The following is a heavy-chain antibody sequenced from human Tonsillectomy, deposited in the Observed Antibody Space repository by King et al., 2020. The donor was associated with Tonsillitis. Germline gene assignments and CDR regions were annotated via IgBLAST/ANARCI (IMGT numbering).Heavy chain of an antibody. CDR1: GFTFSSYA. CDR2: ISGSGGST. Sequence: VQLVESGGGLVQPGGSLRLSCAASGFTFSSYAMSWVRQAPGKGLEWVSAISGSGGSTYYADSVKGRFTISRDNSKNMLYLQVNSLRAEDTAVYYCAKVELWFDYWDYWGQGALVTVSS. J-gene: IGHJ4*02. D-gene: IGHD3-10*01. CDR3: AKVELWFDYWDY. V-gene: IGHV3-23*04.